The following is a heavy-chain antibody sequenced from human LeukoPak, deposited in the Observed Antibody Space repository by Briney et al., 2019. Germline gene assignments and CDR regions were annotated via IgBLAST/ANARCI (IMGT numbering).Heavy chain of an antibody. Sequence: AGGSLRLSCAASGFTFSSYGMHWVRQAPGKGLEWVAVISYDGSNKYYADSVKGRFTISRDNSKNTLYLQMNSLRAEDTAVYYCAEVHGVGATTIDYWGQGTLVTVSS. CDR3: AEVHGVGATTIDY. CDR1: GFTFSSYG. D-gene: IGHD1-26*01. CDR2: ISYDGSNK. J-gene: IGHJ4*02. V-gene: IGHV3-30*18.